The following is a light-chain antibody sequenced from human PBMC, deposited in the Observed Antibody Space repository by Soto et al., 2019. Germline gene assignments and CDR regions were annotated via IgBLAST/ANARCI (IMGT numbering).Light chain of an antibody. CDR2: TAS. J-gene: IGKJ4*01. Sequence: DIQMTQSPSSLSASVGYRVTITCRSSQNIGSYLQWYQQKPGKAPNLLISTASTLQSGVPSRFSGGGSATDFTLTISRLQSEDFATYYCQQSYSTPLTFGGGTKVDI. CDR1: QNIGSY. V-gene: IGKV1-39*01. CDR3: QQSYSTPLT.